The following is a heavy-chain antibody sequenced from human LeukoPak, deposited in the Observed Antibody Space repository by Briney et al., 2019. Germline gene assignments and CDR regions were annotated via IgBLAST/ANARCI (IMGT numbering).Heavy chain of an antibody. Sequence: PGGSLRLSCAASGFTFSIYWMAWVRQAPGKGLEWVASMNQDGNEKYYVDSVKGRFTISRDNAKNSLNLQMNSLRVGDTAVYYCARDAESGGSYFDYWGQGTLVTVSS. J-gene: IGHJ4*02. CDR2: MNQDGNEK. V-gene: IGHV3-7*01. CDR3: ARDAESGGSYFDY. D-gene: IGHD2-15*01. CDR1: GFTFSIYW.